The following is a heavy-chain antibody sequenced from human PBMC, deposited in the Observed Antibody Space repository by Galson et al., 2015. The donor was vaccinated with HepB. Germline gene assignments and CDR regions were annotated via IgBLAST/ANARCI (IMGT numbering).Heavy chain of an antibody. D-gene: IGHD2-2*01. CDR1: GGSFSGSY. J-gene: IGHJ4*03. V-gene: IGHV4-34*01. CDR2: INHSGST. CDR3: ARGGRRGSTSCYDY. Sequence: SETLSLTCAVYGGSFSGSYWSWIRQPPGKGLEWIGEINHSGSTNYNPSLKSRVTISVDTSKNQFSLKLSSVTAADTAVYYCARGGRRGSTSCYDYWGQGTLVTVSS.